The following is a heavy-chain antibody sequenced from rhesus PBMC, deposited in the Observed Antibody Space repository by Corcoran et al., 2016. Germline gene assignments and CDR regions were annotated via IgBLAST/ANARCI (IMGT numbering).Heavy chain of an antibody. D-gene: IGHD6-31*01. CDR2: ISGSGGST. Sequence: QLQLQESGPGLVKPSETLSLTCAVSGGSISSHYCSWIRQPPGKGLVWIGRISGSGGSTDYNPSLKSRVTIATDTSKNQVSMKVSSVTAADTAVYYCASFSSGWFFDYWGQGVLVTVSS. CDR1: GGSISSHY. CDR3: ASFSSGWFFDY. J-gene: IGHJ4*01. V-gene: IGHV4-173*01.